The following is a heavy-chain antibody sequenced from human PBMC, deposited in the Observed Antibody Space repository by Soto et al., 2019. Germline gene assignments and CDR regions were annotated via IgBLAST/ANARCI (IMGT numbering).Heavy chain of an antibody. D-gene: IGHD3-10*01. CDR2: IDPSDSYT. J-gene: IGHJ5*02. CDR1: GYSFTSYW. CDR3: ARMRDNTINRGAGSWFDP. Sequence: PGESLKISCKASGYSFTSYWISWVRQMPGKGLEWMGRIDPSDSYTHYSPSFQGHVTISADKSITTAYLQWSSLKASDTAIYYCARMRDNTINRGAGSWFDPWGQGTLVTVSS. V-gene: IGHV5-10-1*01.